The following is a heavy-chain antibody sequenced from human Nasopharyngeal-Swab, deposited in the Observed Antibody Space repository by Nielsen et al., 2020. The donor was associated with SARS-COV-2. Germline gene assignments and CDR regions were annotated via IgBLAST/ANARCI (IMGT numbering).Heavy chain of an antibody. CDR3: VRPEGVATSFKYYFQYGMDV. V-gene: IGHV5-51*01. J-gene: IGHJ6*02. CDR1: GDSFTSYW. Sequence: GESLKISCKGSGDSFTSYWIAWVRQMHGKGLGGMGIIYPRDSDTRYSPSFQGQVTISADKSISTAYLQWSSLKASDTAMYYCVRPEGVATSFKYYFQYGMDVWGQGTMVTVSS. D-gene: IGHD5-12*01. CDR2: IYPRDSDT.